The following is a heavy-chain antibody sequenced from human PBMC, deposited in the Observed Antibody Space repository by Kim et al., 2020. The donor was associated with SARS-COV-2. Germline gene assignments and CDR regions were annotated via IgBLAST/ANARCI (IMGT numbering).Heavy chain of an antibody. CDR3: ARGTAMVTSELRFDY. CDR1: GGSISSYY. J-gene: IGHJ4*02. D-gene: IGHD5-18*01. V-gene: IGHV4-59*01. CDR2: IYYSGST. Sequence: SETLSLTCTVSGGSISSYYWSWIRQPPGKGLEWIGYIYYSGSTNYNPSLKSRVTISVDTSKNQFSLKLSSVTAADTAVYYCARGTAMVTSELRFDYWSREPWSPSPQ.